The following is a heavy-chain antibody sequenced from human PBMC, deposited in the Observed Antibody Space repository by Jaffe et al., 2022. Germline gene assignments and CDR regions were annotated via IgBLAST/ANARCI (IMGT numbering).Heavy chain of an antibody. CDR3: ARLEGYCSSTSCSYYYYYYMDV. J-gene: IGHJ6*03. CDR1: GGSISSSSYY. D-gene: IGHD2-2*01. Sequence: QLQLQESGPGLVKPSETLSLTCTVSGGSISSSSYYWGWIRQPPGKGLEWIGSIYYSGSTYYNPSLKSRVTISVDTSKNQFSLKLSSVTAADTAVYYCARLEGYCSSTSCSYYYYYYMDVWGKGTTVTVSS. CDR2: IYYSGST. V-gene: IGHV4-39*01.